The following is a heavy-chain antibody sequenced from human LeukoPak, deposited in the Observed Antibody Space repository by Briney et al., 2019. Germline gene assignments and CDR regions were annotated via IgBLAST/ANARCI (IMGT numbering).Heavy chain of an antibody. CDR3: ARHRLEAVFDP. V-gene: IGHV1-8*03. D-gene: IGHD6-25*01. J-gene: IGHJ5*02. CDR2: MNPNSGNT. Sequence: ASVKVSCKASGYTFTSYDINWVRQATGQGLEWMGWMNPNSGNTGYAQKFQGRVTITRNTSISTAYMELSSLRSDDTAVYYCARHRLEAVFDPWGQGTLVTVSS. CDR1: GYTFTSYD.